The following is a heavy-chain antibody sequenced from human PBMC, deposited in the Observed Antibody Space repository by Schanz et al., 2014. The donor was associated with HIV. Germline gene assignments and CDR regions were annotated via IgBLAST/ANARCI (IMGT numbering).Heavy chain of an antibody. CDR2: IIPIFGTA. CDR3: ARAAFSSEYYYGMDV. D-gene: IGHD3-3*02. CDR1: GGTFSIYA. Sequence: QVQLVQSGAEVKKPGSSVKVSCKASGGTFSIYAISWVRQAPGQGLEWMGGIIPIFGTANYAQKFQGRVTISADESTSTAYMELSSLRSADTAVYFCARAAFSSEYYYGMDVWGQGTTVTVSS. J-gene: IGHJ6*02. V-gene: IGHV1-69*01.